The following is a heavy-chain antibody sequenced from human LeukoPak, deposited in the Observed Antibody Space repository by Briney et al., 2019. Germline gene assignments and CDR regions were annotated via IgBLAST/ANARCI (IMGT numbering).Heavy chain of an antibody. CDR3: ARAGYCTSNSCYSPNFYYMDV. Sequence: GGSLRLSCAASGFTFSSYAMSWVRQAPGKGLEWVANIKEDANEEYYVDSVRGRFIISRDNAKNSLFLQMYSLRADDTAVYYCARAGYCTSNSCYSPNFYYMDVWGKGTPVAVS. CDR1: GFTFSSYA. D-gene: IGHD2-2*01. V-gene: IGHV3-7*01. J-gene: IGHJ6*03. CDR2: IKEDANEE.